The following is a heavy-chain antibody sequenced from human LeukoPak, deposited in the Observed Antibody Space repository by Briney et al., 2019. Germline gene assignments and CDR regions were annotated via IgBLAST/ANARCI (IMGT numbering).Heavy chain of an antibody. J-gene: IGHJ5*02. D-gene: IGHD5-24*01. CDR1: GGSFSGYY. Sequence: SETLSLTCAVYGGSFSGYYWSWIRQPPGKGLEWIGSIYYSGSTYYNPSLKSRVTISVDTSKNQFSLKLSSVTAADTAVCYCARDVGYRAIDPWGQGTLVTVSS. CDR3: ARDVGYRAIDP. CDR2: IYYSGST. V-gene: IGHV4-34*01.